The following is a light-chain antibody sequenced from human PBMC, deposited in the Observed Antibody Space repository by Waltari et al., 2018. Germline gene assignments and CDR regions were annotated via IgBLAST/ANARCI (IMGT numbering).Light chain of an antibody. CDR1: QSVSSW. Sequence: DIQMTQSPSTLSASVGDRVTITCRASQSVSSWLAWYQQKPGRAPKLLIYEASSLEGGVPSRFSGSGSGTEFTLTISSLQPDDFATYYCQQYNSHSTWTFGQWTKVEIK. CDR3: QQYNSHSTWT. V-gene: IGKV1-5*01. CDR2: EAS. J-gene: IGKJ1*01.